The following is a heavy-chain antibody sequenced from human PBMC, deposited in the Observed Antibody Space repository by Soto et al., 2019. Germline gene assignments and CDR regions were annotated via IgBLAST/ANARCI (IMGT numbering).Heavy chain of an antibody. V-gene: IGHV4-30-4*01. D-gene: IGHD3-22*01. CDR1: GGSISSGDYY. CDR2: IYYSGST. CDR3: ARDSRVDSSAYTQTNCFDP. J-gene: IGHJ5*02. Sequence: PSETLSLTCTVSGGSISSGDYYWSWIRQPPGKGLEWIGYIYYSGSTYYNPSLKSRVTISVDTSKNQFSLKLSSVTAADTAVYYCARDSRVDSSAYTQTNCFDPWGQGTLVTVSS.